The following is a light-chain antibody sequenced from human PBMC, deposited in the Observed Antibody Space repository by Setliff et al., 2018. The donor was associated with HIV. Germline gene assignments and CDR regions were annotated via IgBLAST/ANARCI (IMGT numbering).Light chain of an antibody. CDR2: EVR. Sequence: QSALAQPAYVSGSPGQSITISCTGTSSDVGGYNYVSWYQQHPGKAPKLIIYEVRNRPSGVSNRFSGSKSGNTASLTISGLQAEDEGDYYCSSYAITNTLPFGTGTKVTVL. CDR3: SSYAITNTLP. CDR1: SSDVGGYNY. V-gene: IGLV2-14*01. J-gene: IGLJ1*01.